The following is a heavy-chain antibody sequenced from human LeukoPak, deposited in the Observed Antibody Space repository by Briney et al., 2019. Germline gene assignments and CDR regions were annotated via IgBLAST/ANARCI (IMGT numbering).Heavy chain of an antibody. V-gene: IGHV5-51*01. CDR2: IYPGESDA. J-gene: IGHJ3*02. CDR3: ARAPNGLDI. CDR1: RYSLSSYW. Sequence: VESLKISCKGSRYSLSSYWIGSVRHMPRKCLEWMGIIYPGESDAKCSPSFQGQVTISVDKSISTAYLQWSSLKASDTATYYCARAPNGLDILGQGTMVTVSS.